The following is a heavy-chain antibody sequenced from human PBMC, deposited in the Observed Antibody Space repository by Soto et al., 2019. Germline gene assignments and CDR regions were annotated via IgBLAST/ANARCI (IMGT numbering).Heavy chain of an antibody. Sequence: PSETLSLTCTVSGGSISSGGYYWSWIRQHPGKGLEWIGYIYYSGSTYYNPSLKSRVTISVDTSKNQFSLKLSSVTAADTAVYYCARGLRPLLRFLGFDYWGQGTLVTRLL. CDR1: GGSISSGGYY. V-gene: IGHV4-31*03. CDR2: IYYSGST. J-gene: IGHJ4*02. CDR3: ARGLRPLLRFLGFDY. D-gene: IGHD3-3*01.